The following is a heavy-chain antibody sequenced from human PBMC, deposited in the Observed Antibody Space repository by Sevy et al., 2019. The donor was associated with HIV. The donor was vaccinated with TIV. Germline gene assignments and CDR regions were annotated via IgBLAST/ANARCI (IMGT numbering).Heavy chain of an antibody. CDR1: GITLSTYA. Sequence: GGSLRLSCTASGITLSTYAMKWVHQAPGKGLEWVSGISDSGSNKYYADSVKGRFTISRDNTKNTVSLQMNSLRAEDTAVYYCAKDRYCSGGNCPLDYWGQGTLVTVSS. D-gene: IGHD2-15*01. CDR3: AKDRYCSGGNCPLDY. CDR2: ISDSGSNK. J-gene: IGHJ4*02. V-gene: IGHV3-23*01.